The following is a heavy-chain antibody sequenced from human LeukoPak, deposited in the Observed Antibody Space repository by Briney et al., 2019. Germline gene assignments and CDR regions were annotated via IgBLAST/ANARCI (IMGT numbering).Heavy chain of an antibody. V-gene: IGHV4-34*01. Sequence: SETLSLNCAVYGGSFSGYYWSWIRQPPGKGLEWIGEINHSGSTNYNPSLKSRVTISVDTSKNQFSLKLSSVTAADTAVYYCARGRSRITIFGVVITNKGFDYWGQGTLVTVSS. CDR2: INHSGST. D-gene: IGHD3-3*01. J-gene: IGHJ4*02. CDR1: GGSFSGYY. CDR3: ARGRSRITIFGVVITNKGFDY.